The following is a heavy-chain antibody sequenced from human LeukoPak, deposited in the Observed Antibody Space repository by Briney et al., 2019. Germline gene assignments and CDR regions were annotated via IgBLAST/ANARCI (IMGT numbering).Heavy chain of an antibody. CDR3: ARRGYTGSSPPAS. CDR2: IHRSDSET. Sequence: GESLQISCRSAGRDFTSYWIAWVRQLPGKGLEGMGIIHRSDSETQYGPSFQGQVTISADNSISTAYLQWSRRKASDPAMYYCARRGYTGSSPPASWGQGTSVTVSS. J-gene: IGHJ5*02. CDR1: GRDFTSYW. D-gene: IGHD5-12*01. V-gene: IGHV5-51*01.